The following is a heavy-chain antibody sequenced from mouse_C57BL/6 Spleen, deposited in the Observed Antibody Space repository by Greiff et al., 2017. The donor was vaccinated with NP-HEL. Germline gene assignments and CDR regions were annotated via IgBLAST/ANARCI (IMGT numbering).Heavy chain of an antibody. V-gene: IGHV1-72*01. Sequence: QVQLQQPGAELVKPGASVKLSCKASGYTFTSYWMHWVKQRPGRGLEWIGRIDPNSGGTKYNEKFKSKATLTVDKPSSSAYIQLSSLTSEDSAVYYCSRDGNYGFFYAMDYWGQGTSVTVSS. CDR3: SRDGNYGFFYAMDY. J-gene: IGHJ4*01. D-gene: IGHD2-1*01. CDR1: GYTFTSYW. CDR2: IDPNSGGT.